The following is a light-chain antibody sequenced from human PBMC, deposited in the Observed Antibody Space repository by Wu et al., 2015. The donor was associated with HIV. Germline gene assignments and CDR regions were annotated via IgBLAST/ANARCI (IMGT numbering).Light chain of an antibody. V-gene: IGKV3-11*01. CDR2: DAS. CDR1: QSVSSY. J-gene: IGKJ3*01. CDR3: QQRSNWPGIST. Sequence: EIVLTQSPATLSLSPGERATLSCRASQSVSSYLAWYQQKPGQAPRLLIYDASNRATGIPARFSGSGPGTDFTLTISSLEPEDFAVYYCQQRSNWPGISTFGPGTKVDIK.